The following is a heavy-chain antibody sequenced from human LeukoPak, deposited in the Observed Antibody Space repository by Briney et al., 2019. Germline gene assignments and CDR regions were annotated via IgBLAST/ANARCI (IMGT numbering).Heavy chain of an antibody. CDR1: GFTNAW. CDR2: IYSGGST. CDR3: ARGRGYGDYDYWYFDL. V-gene: IGHV3-53*01. J-gene: IGHJ2*01. Sequence: GGSLRLSCAASGFTNAWMSWVRQAPGKGLEWVSVIYSGGSTYYADSVKGRFTISRDNSKNTLYLQMNSLRAEDTAVYYCARGRGYGDYDYWYFDLWGRGTLVTVSS. D-gene: IGHD4-17*01.